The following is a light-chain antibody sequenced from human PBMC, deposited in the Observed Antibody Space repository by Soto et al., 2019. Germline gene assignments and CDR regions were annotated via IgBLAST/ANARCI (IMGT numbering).Light chain of an antibody. Sequence: EIVLTQSPGTLSLSPGERATLSCRASQSVSNSYLAWYQQKPGQAPRLLIYGASSRATDIPDRFSGSGSGTDFTLTISSLQSEDSAVYYCHQYNNWWTFGQGTKVDIK. CDR1: QSVSNSY. CDR3: HQYNNWWT. V-gene: IGKV3-20*01. J-gene: IGKJ1*01. CDR2: GAS.